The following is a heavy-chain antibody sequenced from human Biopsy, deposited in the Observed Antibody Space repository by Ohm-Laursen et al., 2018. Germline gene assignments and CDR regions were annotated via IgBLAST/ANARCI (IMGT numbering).Heavy chain of an antibody. J-gene: IGHJ1*01. Sequence: ASVKVSCKAPGGTFSNYGVNWVRQAPGQGLEWLGGNIPILGTGNYAQKFQDRVTVAADTSTSTATMELRSLRSDDTAVYYCATKLTGYSHHWGQRTLVTVSS. CDR2: NIPILGTG. V-gene: IGHV1-69*06. CDR1: GGTFSNYG. D-gene: IGHD3-9*01. CDR3: ATKLTGYSHH.